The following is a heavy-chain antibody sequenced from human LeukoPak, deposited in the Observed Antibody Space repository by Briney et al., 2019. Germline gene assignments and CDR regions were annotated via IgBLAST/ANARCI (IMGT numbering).Heavy chain of an antibody. D-gene: IGHD4-23*01. CDR1: GGTFSSYA. CDR3: ARAGNGGYYYYMDV. CDR2: IIPIFGTA. J-gene: IGHJ6*03. V-gene: IGHV1-69*05. Sequence: SVKVSCKASGGTFSSYAISWVRQAPGQGLEWMGGIIPIFGTANYAQKFQGRVTMTTDTSTSTAYMELRSLRSDDTAVYYCARAGNGGYYYYMDVWGKGTTVTVSS.